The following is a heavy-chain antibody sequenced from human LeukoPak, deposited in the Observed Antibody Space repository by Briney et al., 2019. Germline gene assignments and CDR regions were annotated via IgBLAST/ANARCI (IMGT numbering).Heavy chain of an antibody. D-gene: IGHD1/OR15-1a*01. J-gene: IGHJ4*02. CDR2: ISYDGSNK. Sequence: GRSLRLSCAASGFTFGSYGMHWVRQAPGKGLEWVAVISYDGSNKYYADSVKGRFTISRDNSKNTLYLQMNSLRAEDTAVYYCAKFARNNPPFDYWGQGTLVTVSS. V-gene: IGHV3-30*18. CDR3: AKFARNNPPFDY. CDR1: GFTFGSYG.